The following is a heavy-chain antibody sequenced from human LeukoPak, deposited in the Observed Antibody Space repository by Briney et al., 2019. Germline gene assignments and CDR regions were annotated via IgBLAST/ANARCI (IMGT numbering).Heavy chain of an antibody. J-gene: IGHJ4*02. CDR3: TKGTIWLPFDY. V-gene: IGHV3-23*01. CDR2: ISGSGGST. Sequence: GGSLRLSCAASGFTFSNYAMSWARQAPGKGLEWFSAISGSGGSTYYADSVKGRFTISRDNSKNTLYLQMNSLRAEDTAVYYCTKGTIWLPFDYWGQGTLVTVSS. D-gene: IGHD5-18*01. CDR1: GFTFSNYA.